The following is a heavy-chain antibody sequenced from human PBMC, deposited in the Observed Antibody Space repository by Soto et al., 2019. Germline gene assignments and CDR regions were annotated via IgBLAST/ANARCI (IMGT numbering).Heavy chain of an antibody. V-gene: IGHV1-18*01. J-gene: IGHJ4*02. CDR1: SYRFTNHG. Sequence: QVQLVQSGAEVKKPGASVKVSCKASSYRFTNHGISWVRQAPGQGLEWMGWISGNDGKTKYARKFQGRVTMTTDTSTSTAYMEMNSLRHDDTAVYYCARDFYPLAYYFDYWGQGTLVTVSS. CDR3: ARDFYPLAYYFDY. CDR2: ISGNDGKT.